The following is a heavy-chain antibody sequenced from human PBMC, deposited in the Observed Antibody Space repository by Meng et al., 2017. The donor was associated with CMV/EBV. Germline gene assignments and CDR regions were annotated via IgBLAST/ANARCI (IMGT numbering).Heavy chain of an antibody. CDR2: INPNSGGT. CDR3: ARGMTTDYYYYGMDV. Sequence: ASVKVSCKASGYTFTGYYMHWVRQAPGQGLEWMGWINPNSGGTNYAQKFQGRVTMTRDTSISTAYMELSRLRSDDTAVYYCARGMTTDYYYYGMDVWGQGTTVTAP. CDR1: GYTFTGYY. D-gene: IGHD4-11*01. V-gene: IGHV1-2*02. J-gene: IGHJ6*02.